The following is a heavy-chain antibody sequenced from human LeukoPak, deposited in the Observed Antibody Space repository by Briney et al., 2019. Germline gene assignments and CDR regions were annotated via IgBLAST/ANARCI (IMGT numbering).Heavy chain of an antibody. V-gene: IGHV3-49*04. CDR1: GFKFDDYS. D-gene: IGHD1-26*01. Sequence: GGSLRLSCSTSGFKFDDYSMGWVRQAPGKGLEWVGSIRSKVYGGASEYAPSVSGRSIISRDDSKSTVYLEMHRLKIEDTGVYYCAKGSFNPSFFDHWGQGNLVIVSS. J-gene: IGHJ4*03. CDR3: AKGSFNPSFFDH. CDR2: IRSKVYGGAS.